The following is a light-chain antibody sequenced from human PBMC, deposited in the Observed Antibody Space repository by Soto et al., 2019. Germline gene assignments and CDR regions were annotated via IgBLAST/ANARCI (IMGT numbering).Light chain of an antibody. CDR3: HQFYSIPIT. V-gene: IGKV4-1*01. CDR2: WAS. J-gene: IGKJ3*01. CDR1: QSVLYTSNNKNH. Sequence: DIVMTQSPDSMAVSLGERATINCESSQSVLYTSNNKNHLAWYQQKPGQPPKLLIYWASTRESGVPDRFSGSGSGTDFTLTISSLQAEDVAVYYCHQFYSIPITFGPGTKVDIK.